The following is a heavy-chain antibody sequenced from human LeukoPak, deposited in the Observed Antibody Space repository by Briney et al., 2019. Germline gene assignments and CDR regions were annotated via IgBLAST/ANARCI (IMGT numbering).Heavy chain of an antibody. J-gene: IGHJ6*03. D-gene: IGHD2-21*02. CDR2: IHYSGST. V-gene: IGHV4-59*08. CDR1: GGSISSYY. CDR3: ARAIVVVTAIGYYYYMDV. Sequence: IPSETLSLTCTVSGGSISSYYWSWIRQPPGKGLEWIGYIHYSGSTNYNPSLKSRVTISVDTSKNQFSLKLSSVTAADTAVYYCARAIVVVTAIGYYYYMDVWGKGTTVTVSS.